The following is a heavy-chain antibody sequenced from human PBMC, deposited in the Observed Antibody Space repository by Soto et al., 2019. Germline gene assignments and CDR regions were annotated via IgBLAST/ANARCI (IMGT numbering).Heavy chain of an antibody. V-gene: IGHV3-21*01. D-gene: IGHD5-18*01. CDR2: ISSSSSYI. CDR3: ARDQPGYSYGYGLGY. CDR1: GFTFSSYR. Sequence: EVQLVESGGGLVKPGGSLRLSCAASGFTFSSYRMNWVRQAPGKGLEWVSSISSSSSYIYYADSVKGRFTISRDNAKNSRYLQMNSLRAEDTAVYYGARDQPGYSYGYGLGYWGQGTLVTVSS. J-gene: IGHJ4*02.